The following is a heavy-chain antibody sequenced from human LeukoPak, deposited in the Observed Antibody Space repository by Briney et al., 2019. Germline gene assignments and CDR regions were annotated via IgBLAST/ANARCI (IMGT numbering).Heavy chain of an antibody. D-gene: IGHD6-19*01. CDR3: AKGSSGWPRNYLDY. CDR2: ISSSGSAI. Sequence: GGSLRLSCAASGFTFSTYEINWVRQAPGKGLEWVSYISSSGSAIYYADSVRGRFTISRDNAKNSLYLQMNSLRAEDTAIYYCAKGSSGWPRNYLDYWGQGTLVTVSS. J-gene: IGHJ4*02. V-gene: IGHV3-48*03. CDR1: GFTFSTYE.